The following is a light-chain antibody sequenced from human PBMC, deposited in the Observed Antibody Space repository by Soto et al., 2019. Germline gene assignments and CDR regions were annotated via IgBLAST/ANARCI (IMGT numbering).Light chain of an antibody. CDR1: QAVNTR. Sequence: EIVLTQSPATLSSFPGDRVTLSCRASQAVNTRLAWDQHKPGQAPRLLIYLASNRAAGVPARFSGSGSGTDFTLTIRNVEPEDFAVYYCHQRQSWPRTFGQGTTVDIK. J-gene: IGKJ1*01. CDR3: HQRQSWPRT. CDR2: LAS. V-gene: IGKV3-11*01.